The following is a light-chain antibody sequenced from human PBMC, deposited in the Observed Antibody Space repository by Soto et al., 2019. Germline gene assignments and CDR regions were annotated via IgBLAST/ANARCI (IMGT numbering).Light chain of an antibody. CDR2: SNN. J-gene: IGLJ1*01. Sequence: QSVLTQPPSASGTPGQRVTISCSGSSSNIGSNTVNWYQQLPGTAPKLLIYSNNQRPSGVPDRFSGSKSGTSASLAISGLPSEDEADYYCAAWDDSLNAYYVFGTGTKVTVL. CDR3: AAWDDSLNAYYV. CDR1: SSNIGSNT. V-gene: IGLV1-44*01.